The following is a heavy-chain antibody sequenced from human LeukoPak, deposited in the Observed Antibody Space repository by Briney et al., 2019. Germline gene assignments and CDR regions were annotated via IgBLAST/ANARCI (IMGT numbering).Heavy chain of an antibody. Sequence: SEIKSLTCTVSGGSISSDGYYWSWIRQHPGKGLEWIGAIYSTGSTYYNPSLKSRATTSVDTSKNHFSLKLSSVTAADTAVYYCARLGSSFDIWGQGAIV. CDR2: IYSTGST. D-gene: IGHD2-15*01. CDR3: ARLGSSFDI. J-gene: IGHJ3*02. CDR1: GGSISSDGYY. V-gene: IGHV4-31*03.